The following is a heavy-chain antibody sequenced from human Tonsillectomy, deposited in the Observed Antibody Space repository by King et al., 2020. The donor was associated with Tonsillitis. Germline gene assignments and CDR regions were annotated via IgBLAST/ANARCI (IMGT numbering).Heavy chain of an antibody. CDR2: IYHSGST. Sequence: QLQESGPGLVKPSGTLSLTCAVSGGSISSSNWWSWVRQPPGKGLEWIGEIYHSGSTNYNPSLKSRVTISVDKPKKQFSLKLSSGTAADTAVYYWARYDRNTIFASYYMDVWGRGTSVTVS. CDR3: ARYDRNTIFASYYMDV. CDR1: GGSISSSNW. J-gene: IGHJ6*03. V-gene: IGHV4-4*02. D-gene: IGHD3-3*01.